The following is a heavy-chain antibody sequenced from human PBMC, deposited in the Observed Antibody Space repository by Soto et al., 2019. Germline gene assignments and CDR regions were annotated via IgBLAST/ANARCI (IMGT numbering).Heavy chain of an antibody. V-gene: IGHV3-15*01. CDR1: GFTFSDAW. J-gene: IGHJ5*02. D-gene: IGHD2-15*01. CDR2: IKSKSDGGTT. CDR3: TTDLWRIAVVVGSTGYFNP. Sequence: GGSLRLSCAASGFTFSDAWRSWVRRAPGKGLDWVGRIKSKSDGGTTEYAAPVRGRFTISRDDSKNTLYLQMNSLKTEDTAVYYCTTDLWRIAVVVGSTGYFNPWGQGTPVTVSS.